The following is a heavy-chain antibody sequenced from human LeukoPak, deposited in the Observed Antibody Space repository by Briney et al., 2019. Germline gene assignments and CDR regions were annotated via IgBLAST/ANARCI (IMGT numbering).Heavy chain of an antibody. D-gene: IGHD6-13*01. Sequence: GRSLRLSCAASGFTFSSYAMHWVRQAPGKGLEWVAVISYDGSNKYYADSVKGRFTISRDNSKNTLYLQMNSLRAEDTAVYYCAKSPGQQLVSGDAFDIWGQGTMVTVSS. CDR3: AKSPGQQLVSGDAFDI. J-gene: IGHJ3*02. CDR1: GFTFSSYA. V-gene: IGHV3-30*04. CDR2: ISYDGSNK.